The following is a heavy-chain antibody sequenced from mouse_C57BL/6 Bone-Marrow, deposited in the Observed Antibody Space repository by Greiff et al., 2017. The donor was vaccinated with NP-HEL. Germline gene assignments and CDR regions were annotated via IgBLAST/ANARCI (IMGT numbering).Heavy chain of an antibody. CDR1: GYTFTSYW. J-gene: IGHJ3*01. CDR2: IDPSDSYT. CDR3: AREDYDRFAY. Sequence: QVQLQQPGAELVMPGASVKLSCKASGYTFTSYWMHWVKQRPGQGLEWIGEIDPSDSYTNYNQKFKGKSTLTVDKSSSTAYMQLSSLTSEDSAVYYCAREDYDRFAYWGQGTLVTVSA. V-gene: IGHV1-69*01. D-gene: IGHD2-4*01.